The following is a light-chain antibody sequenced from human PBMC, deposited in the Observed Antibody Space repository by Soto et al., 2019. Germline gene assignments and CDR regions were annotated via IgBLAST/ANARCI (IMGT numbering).Light chain of an antibody. J-gene: IGKJ2*01. CDR3: QHYGTSPPYT. CDR2: GAS. Sequence: EIVLTQSPGTLSLSPGERATLSCRTRQSVSNYLAWYQHRRGQAPRLLIYGASIRATGIPDRFSGSGSGTDFTLTISRLEPEDFAVYSCQHYGTSPPYTFGQGTKLEIK. CDR1: QSVSNY. V-gene: IGKV3-20*01.